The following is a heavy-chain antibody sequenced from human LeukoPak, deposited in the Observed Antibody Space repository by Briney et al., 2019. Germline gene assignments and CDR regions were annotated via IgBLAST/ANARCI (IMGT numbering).Heavy chain of an antibody. D-gene: IGHD1-14*01. CDR2: IYYSGST. J-gene: IGHJ3*02. V-gene: IGHV4-59*01. CDR3: ARLRQYNYAFDI. Sequence: PSETLSLTCSVSGGSISTYYWSWVRQPPGKGLEWIGYIYYSGSTNYNPSLKSRVTISVDTSKNQFSLKLSSVTAADTAVYYCARLRQYNYAFDIWGQGTMVTVSS. CDR1: GGSISTYY.